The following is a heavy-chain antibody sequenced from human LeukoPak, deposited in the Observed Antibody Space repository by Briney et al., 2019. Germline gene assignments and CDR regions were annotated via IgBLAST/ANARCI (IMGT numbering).Heavy chain of an antibody. CDR1: GGSFSGYY. CDR3: AIGPSYAPGVLDV. D-gene: IGHD7-27*01. J-gene: IGHJ6*04. Sequence: KPSETLSLTCAVYGGSFSGYYWSWIRQPPGKGLEWIGEINHSGSTNYNPSLKSRVTISVDTSKNQFSLKLSSVTAADTAVYYCAIGPSYAPGVLDVWGKGTTVTISS. CDR2: INHSGST. V-gene: IGHV4-34*01.